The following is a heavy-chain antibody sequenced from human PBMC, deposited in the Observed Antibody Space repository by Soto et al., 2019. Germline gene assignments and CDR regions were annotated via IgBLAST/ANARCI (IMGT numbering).Heavy chain of an antibody. CDR3: AIVIAAAADFDY. V-gene: IGHV1-18*01. J-gene: IGHJ4*02. CDR1: GYTFTSYG. D-gene: IGHD6-13*01. Sequence: QVQLVQSGAEVKKPGASVKVSCKASGYTFTSYGISWVRQAPGQGLEWMGWISAYNGNTNYAQKLQGRVTMTPDTSTNTAYMELRNLRSDDTAVYYCAIVIAAAADFDYWGQGTLVTVSS. CDR2: ISAYNGNT.